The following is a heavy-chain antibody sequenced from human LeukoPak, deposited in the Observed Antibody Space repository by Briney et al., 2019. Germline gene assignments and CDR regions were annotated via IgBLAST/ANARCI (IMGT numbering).Heavy chain of an antibody. Sequence: GGSLRLSCAASGFTFSNNALSWFRQAPGKGLEWVSDIRSDGTTSYAESVKGRFTIPRDNSKNTLYLQMNRLRAEDTALYYASGHGSNSYWGRGTLVTVSS. V-gene: IGHV3-23*01. CDR3: SGHGSNSY. D-gene: IGHD6-13*01. CDR2: IRSDGTT. J-gene: IGHJ4*02. CDR1: GFTFSNNA.